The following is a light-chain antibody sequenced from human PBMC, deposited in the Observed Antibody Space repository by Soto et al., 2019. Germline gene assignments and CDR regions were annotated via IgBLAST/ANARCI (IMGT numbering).Light chain of an antibody. CDR3: QQYNTSPPWT. Sequence: EIVMTHSPATLSVSPGDRASLSCRSSQSVSSNLAWYQQKPGQAPRLLIYGASSRATGIPARFSGSGSGTEFTLTISSLQSEDFAVYYCQQYNTSPPWTFGQGTKVDIK. V-gene: IGKV3-15*01. CDR1: QSVSSN. CDR2: GAS. J-gene: IGKJ1*01.